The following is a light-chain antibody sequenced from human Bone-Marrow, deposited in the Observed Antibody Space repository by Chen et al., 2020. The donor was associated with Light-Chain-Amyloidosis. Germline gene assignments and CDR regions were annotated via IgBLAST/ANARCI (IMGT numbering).Light chain of an antibody. CDR2: SAS. CDR3: LQDYSYPHT. CDR1: QAIRSD. Sequence: AIQMTQSPSSLSAFVGDRVTITCRASQAIRSDLGWYQQKPGKAPNLLIYSASTVQPGVPSRFSGSGSGTNFTLTISSLQPEDFATYYCLQDYSYPHTFGQGTKLEI. V-gene: IGKV1-6*02. J-gene: IGKJ2*01.